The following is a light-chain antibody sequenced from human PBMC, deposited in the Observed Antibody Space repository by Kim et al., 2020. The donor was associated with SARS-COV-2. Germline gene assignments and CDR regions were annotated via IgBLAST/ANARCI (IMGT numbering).Light chain of an antibody. CDR1: RSNIGSNT. Sequence: QSVLTQPPSASGNPGQRVTISCSGSRSNIGSNTVNWYQHLPGTAPKVLMYTDNERPSGVPDRFSGSKSGTSASLVISALQSEDEADYYCAAWDDSLSGRVFGGGTQLTVL. CDR3: AAWDDSLSGRV. V-gene: IGLV1-44*01. J-gene: IGLJ3*02. CDR2: TDN.